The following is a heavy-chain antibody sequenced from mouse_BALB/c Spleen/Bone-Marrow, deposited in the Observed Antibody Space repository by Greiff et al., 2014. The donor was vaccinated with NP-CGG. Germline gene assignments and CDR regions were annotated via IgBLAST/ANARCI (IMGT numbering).Heavy chain of an antibody. CDR1: GFNIKNNY. Sequence: VQLKQSGGGLVKPGGSIKFSCAASGFNIKNNYMPWVQQRAEKGLEWVGRIGPANGNTKYDPKFQGKATITADTSSNTAYLQLSSLTSEDTAVYYCAPYYYGSSQFAYWGQGTLVTVSA. D-gene: IGHD1-1*01. CDR3: APYYYGSSQFAY. CDR2: IGPANGNT. V-gene: IGHV14-3*02. J-gene: IGHJ3*01.